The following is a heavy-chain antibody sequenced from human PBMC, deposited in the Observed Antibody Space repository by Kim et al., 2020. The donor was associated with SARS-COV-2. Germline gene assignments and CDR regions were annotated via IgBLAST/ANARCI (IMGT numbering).Heavy chain of an antibody. J-gene: IGHJ5*02. CDR3: ARGKAAAGSYGPHNWFDP. D-gene: IGHD6-13*01. V-gene: IGHV4-34*01. CDR1: GGSFSGYY. Sequence: SETLSLTCAVYGGSFSGYYWSWIRQPPGKGLEWIGEINHSGSTNYNPSLKSRVTISVDTSKNQFSLKLSSVTAADTAVYYCARGKAAAGSYGPHNWFDPWGQGTLVTVSS. CDR2: INHSGST.